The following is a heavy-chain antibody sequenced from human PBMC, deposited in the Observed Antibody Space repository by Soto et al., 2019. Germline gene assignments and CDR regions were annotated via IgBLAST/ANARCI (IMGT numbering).Heavy chain of an antibody. CDR2: ISAYNGNK. Sequence: QVQLVQSGAEVKKPGASVKVSCKASGYTFTSYGINWVRQAPGQGLEWMGWISAYNGNKKYAQKVQGRVTMTTDTYSSKAYMELSSLRSDDTDVYYCAREPNYFDYWGQGTLVTVSS. J-gene: IGHJ4*02. CDR3: AREPNYFDY. CDR1: GYTFTSYG. V-gene: IGHV1-18*01.